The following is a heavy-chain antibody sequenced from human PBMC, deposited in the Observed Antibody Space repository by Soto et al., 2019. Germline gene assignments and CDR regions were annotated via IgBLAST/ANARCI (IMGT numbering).Heavy chain of an antibody. D-gene: IGHD4-4*01. CDR3: ARGAYNDYSHWFDP. Sequence: QVQLVQSGSEVKMPGSSVKVSCKTSGGTFSRHAINWVRQAPGQGLEWMGGIIPLFGTTNYAQKFKGRVTISADESTSTAYMELSSLTSEDAAVYYCARGAYNDYSHWFDPWGQGTLVTVSS. CDR1: GGTFSRHA. CDR2: IIPLFGTT. V-gene: IGHV1-69*01. J-gene: IGHJ5*02.